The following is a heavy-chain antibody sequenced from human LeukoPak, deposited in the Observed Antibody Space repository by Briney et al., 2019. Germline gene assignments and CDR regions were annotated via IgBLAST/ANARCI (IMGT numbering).Heavy chain of an antibody. CDR2: ISYDGSNR. J-gene: IGHJ6*02. D-gene: IGHD5-18*01. CDR1: GFTFSSSA. Sequence: HPGRSLRLSCAASGFTFSSSALHWVRQAPGKGLEWVAVISYDGSNRYYADSVRGRFTISRDNSENTLYLQMNSLRAEDTAVYYCAKEIQLWLQAYYYYGMDVWGQGTTVTVSS. CDR3: AKEIQLWLQAYYYYGMDV. V-gene: IGHV3-30-3*01.